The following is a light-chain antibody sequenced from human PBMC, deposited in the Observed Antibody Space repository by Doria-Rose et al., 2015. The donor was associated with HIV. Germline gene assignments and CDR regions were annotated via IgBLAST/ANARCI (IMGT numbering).Light chain of an antibody. CDR3: QQTYTSPST. CDR2: GSF. V-gene: IGKV1-39*01. Sequence: DIQVTQSPSSLSASVGGSVTITCRASHSINSYLNWYQQKPGKAPNLLIYGSFSMQGGVPSRFSGSGSGTEYTLTTSNLQPEDFTTYYCQQTYTSPSTFGQGTKIEIK. J-gene: IGKJ1*01. CDR1: HSINSY.